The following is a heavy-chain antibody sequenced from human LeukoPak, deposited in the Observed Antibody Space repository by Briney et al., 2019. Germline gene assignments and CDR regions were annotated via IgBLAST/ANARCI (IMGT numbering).Heavy chain of an antibody. J-gene: IGHJ5*02. D-gene: IGHD3-10*01. CDR2: IIPIFGTA. Sequence: SVKVSCRASGGTFSSYAISWVRQAPGQGLEWMGGIIPIFGTANYAQKFQGRVTITADESTSTAYMELSSLRSEDTAVYYCARDLSGSYYNGVNWFDPWGQGTLVTVSS. CDR1: GGTFSSYA. V-gene: IGHV1-69*13. CDR3: ARDLSGSYYNGVNWFDP.